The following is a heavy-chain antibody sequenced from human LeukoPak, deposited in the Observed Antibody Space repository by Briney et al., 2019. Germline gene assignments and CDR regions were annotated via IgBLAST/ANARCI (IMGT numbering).Heavy chain of an antibody. CDR1: GFTFSSYW. Sequence: GGSLRLSCAASGFTFSSYWMSWVRQAPGKGLEWVTNIKLDGSEKYYVDSVKGRFTISRDNAKNSLYLQMNSLRAEDTAVYYCARVSSTSYYFDYWGQGTLVTVSS. J-gene: IGHJ4*02. CDR2: IKLDGSEK. V-gene: IGHV3-7*04. D-gene: IGHD6-6*01. CDR3: ARVSSTSYYFDY.